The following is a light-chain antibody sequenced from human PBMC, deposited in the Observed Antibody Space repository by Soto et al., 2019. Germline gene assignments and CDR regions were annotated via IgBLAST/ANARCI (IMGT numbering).Light chain of an antibody. V-gene: IGKV1-5*01. Sequence: DIQMTQSPSPLSSSVGYRVTITCRASQSISSWLAWYQQKPGKAPKLLIYDASSLESGVPSRFSGSGSGTEFTLTISSLQPDDFATYYCQQYNIYSRTFGQGAMVDIK. CDR2: DAS. J-gene: IGKJ1*01. CDR1: QSISSW. CDR3: QQYNIYSRT.